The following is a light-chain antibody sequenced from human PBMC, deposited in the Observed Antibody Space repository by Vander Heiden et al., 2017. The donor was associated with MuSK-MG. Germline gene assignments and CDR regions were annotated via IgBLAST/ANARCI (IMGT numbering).Light chain of an antibody. J-gene: IGKJ5*01. CDR3: QQFDTLPPRVT. CDR2: GAS. CDR1: QTSSSSY. V-gene: IGKV3-20*01. Sequence: EVVLTPSPGTLSLSPGERATFSCRASQTSSSSYLAWYQQTPGQAPRLLIYGASTRATGIPDRFSGSGSGTDFTLTISRLEPEDFAVYYCQQFDTLPPRVTFGQGTRLDIK.